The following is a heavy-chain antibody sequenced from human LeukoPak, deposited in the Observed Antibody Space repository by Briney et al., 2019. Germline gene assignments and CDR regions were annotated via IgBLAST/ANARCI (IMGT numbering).Heavy chain of an antibody. Sequence: NPGGSLRLSCAASGFILSDYYMSWIRQAPGKGLEWVSYIKGRFTISRDNAKDSLYLQMNSLRAEDTAVYYCARDPGSGYEEHFDYWGQGTLVTVSS. CDR3: ARDPGSGYEEHFDY. D-gene: IGHD5-12*01. CDR1: GFILSDYY. CDR2: I. V-gene: IGHV3-11*01. J-gene: IGHJ4*02.